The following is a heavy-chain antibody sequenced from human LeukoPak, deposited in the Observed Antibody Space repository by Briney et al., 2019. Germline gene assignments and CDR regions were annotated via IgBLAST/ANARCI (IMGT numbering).Heavy chain of an antibody. V-gene: IGHV3-15*01. CDR1: GLTFSNAW. J-gene: IGHJ4*02. D-gene: IGHD5-12*01. Sequence: GGSLRLSCAASGLTFSNAWMSWVRQASGKGLEWVGRIKSKTDGGTTDYAAPVKDRFTISRDDSKNTLYLQMNSLKTEDTALYYCTTAIKYSGLDYWGQGTLVTVSS. CDR2: IKSKTDGGTT. CDR3: TTAIKYSGLDY.